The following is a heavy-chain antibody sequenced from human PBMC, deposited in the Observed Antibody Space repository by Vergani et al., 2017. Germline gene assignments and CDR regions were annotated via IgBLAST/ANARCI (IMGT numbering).Heavy chain of an antibody. D-gene: IGHD3-16*01. J-gene: IGHJ4*02. CDR2: NSAYNGNT. CDR3: ARDVHYDYVWGSYIADY. CDR1: GYTFTSYG. Sequence: QVQLVQSGAEVKKPGASVKVSCKASGYTFTSYGISWVRQAPGQGLEWMGWNSAYNGNTNYAQKLQGRVNMTTDTSTSTVYMELRSLRSGDTAVYYCARDVHYDYVWGSYIADYWGQGTLVTVSS. V-gene: IGHV1-18*01.